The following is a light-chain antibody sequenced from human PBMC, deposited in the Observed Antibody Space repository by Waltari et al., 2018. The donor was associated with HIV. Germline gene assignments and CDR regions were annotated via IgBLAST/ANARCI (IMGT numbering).Light chain of an antibody. Sequence: SYELTQPPSVSVSPGQTARITCSGDALPKQSAYWYQQKAGQAPVLVKYKDSEGHSGIPVRFSGSSSGTTVTLTISGVQAEDEADYYCQSADCSATYAEVFGGGTKLTVL. CDR1: ALPKQS. J-gene: IGLJ3*02. CDR2: KDS. V-gene: IGLV3-25*03. CDR3: QSADCSATYAEV.